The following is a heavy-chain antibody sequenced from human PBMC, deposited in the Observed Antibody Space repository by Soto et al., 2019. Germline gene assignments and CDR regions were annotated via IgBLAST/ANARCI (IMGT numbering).Heavy chain of an antibody. J-gene: IGHJ5*02. CDR2: IYYSGST. CDR1: GGSISSGGYY. Sequence: LSLTCTVSGGSISSGGYYWSWIRQHPGKGLEWIGYIYYSGSTYYNPSLKSRVTISVDTSKNQFSLKLSSVTAADTAVYYCARDVYCSGGSCYSGWFDPWGQGTLVTVSS. CDR3: ARDVYCSGGSCYSGWFDP. V-gene: IGHV4-31*03. D-gene: IGHD2-15*01.